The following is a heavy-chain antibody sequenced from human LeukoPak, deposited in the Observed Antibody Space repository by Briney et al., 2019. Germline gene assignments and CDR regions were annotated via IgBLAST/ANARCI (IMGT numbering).Heavy chain of an antibody. V-gene: IGHV3-53*01. D-gene: IGHD2-8*01. J-gene: IGHJ4*02. CDR3: AREFNDYFDY. Sequence: GGSLRLSCTASGFTVSGNFMIWVRQAPGKGLEWVSVIYRDGTTSSADSVKGRFTISRDNSKNSMYLQMNSLRAEDTAVYYCAREFNDYFDYWGQGTLVTVSS. CDR1: GFTVSGNF. CDR2: IYRDGTT.